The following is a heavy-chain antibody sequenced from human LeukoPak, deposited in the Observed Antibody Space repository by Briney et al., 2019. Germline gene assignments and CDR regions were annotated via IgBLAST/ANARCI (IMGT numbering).Heavy chain of an antibody. CDR1: GFTFSSYA. CDR3: ARVKRGFGLLWFGELLSDY. J-gene: IGHJ4*02. V-gene: IGHV3-23*01. CDR2: ISGSGGST. Sequence: SGGSLRLSCAASGFTFSSYAMSWVRQAPGKGLEWVSAISGSGGSTYYADSVKGRFTISRDNSKNTLYLQMNSLRAEDTAVYYCARVKRGFGLLWFGELLSDYWGQGTLVTVSS. D-gene: IGHD3-10*01.